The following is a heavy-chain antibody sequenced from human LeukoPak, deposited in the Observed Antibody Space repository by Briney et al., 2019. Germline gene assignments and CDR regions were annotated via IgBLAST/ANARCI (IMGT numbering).Heavy chain of an antibody. CDR2: IRHDGSIK. V-gene: IGHV3-30*02. J-gene: IGHJ4*02. CDR1: GFIFSTYG. CDR3: AKDSLADIDY. D-gene: IGHD3-16*01. Sequence: GGSLRLSCAASGFIFSTYGIYWVRQAPGKGLEWVAFIRHDGSIKNYADSVKGRSTISRDNSKNTLYPQMNSLRAEDTAVYYCAKDSLADIDYWGQGTLVTVSS.